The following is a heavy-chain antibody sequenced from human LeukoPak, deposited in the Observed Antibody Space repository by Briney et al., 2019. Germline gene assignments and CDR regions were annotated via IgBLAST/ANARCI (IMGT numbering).Heavy chain of an antibody. Sequence: SETLSLTCTVSGGSISSSSYYWGWIRQPPGKGLEWIGSIYYSGSTYYNPSLKSRVTISVDTSKNQFSLKLSSVTAADTAVYYCARRAVRTIFGVRDWGQGTLVTVSS. V-gene: IGHV4-39*01. CDR3: ARRAVRTIFGVRD. CDR2: IYYSGST. CDR1: GGSISSSSYY. D-gene: IGHD3-3*01. J-gene: IGHJ4*02.